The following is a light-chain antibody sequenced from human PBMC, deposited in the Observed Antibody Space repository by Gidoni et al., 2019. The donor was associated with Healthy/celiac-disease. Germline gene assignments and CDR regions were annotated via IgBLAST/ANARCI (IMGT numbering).Light chain of an antibody. V-gene: IGLV3-1*01. CDR2: QDR. Sequence: SYELTQPPSVSVSPGQTASITCSGDKLGDKYASWYQQKQGQSPVLVIYQDRKRPSGRPERFSGSNSGNTATLTIIGTLAMYEAAYYCQAWDSSTVVFGGGTKLTVL. CDR3: QAWDSSTVV. CDR1: KLGDKY. J-gene: IGLJ2*01.